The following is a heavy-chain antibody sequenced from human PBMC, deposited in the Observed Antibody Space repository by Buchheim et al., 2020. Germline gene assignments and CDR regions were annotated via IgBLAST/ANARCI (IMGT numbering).Heavy chain of an antibody. CDR3: ARDRGIPRYYYYGMDV. D-gene: IGHD6-13*01. CDR2: IYSGGST. V-gene: IGHV3-66*01. Sequence: EVQLVESGGGLVQPGGSLRLSCAASGFTVSSNYMSWVRQAPGTGLEWVSVIYSGGSTYYADSAKGRFTISRDNSNNTLSLQMNSLRAEDTAVYYWARDRGIPRYYYYGMDVWGQGTT. CDR1: GFTVSSNY. J-gene: IGHJ6*02.